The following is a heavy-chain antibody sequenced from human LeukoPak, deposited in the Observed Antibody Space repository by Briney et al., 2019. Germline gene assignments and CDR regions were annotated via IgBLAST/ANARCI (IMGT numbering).Heavy chain of an antibody. D-gene: IGHD3-10*01. Sequence: PGGSLRLSCAASGFTFSSYAMSWVRQAPGKGLEWVSAISGSGSSTYYADSVKGRFTISRDNSKNTLYLQMNSLRAEDTAVYYCAKDSLKLLWFGAFSWYFDYWGQGTLVAVSS. CDR3: AKDSLKLLWFGAFSWYFDY. CDR1: GFTFSSYA. J-gene: IGHJ4*02. CDR2: ISGSGSST. V-gene: IGHV3-23*01.